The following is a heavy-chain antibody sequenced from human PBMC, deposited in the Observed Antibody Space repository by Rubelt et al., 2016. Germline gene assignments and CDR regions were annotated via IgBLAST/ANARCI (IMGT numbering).Heavy chain of an antibody. Sequence: SRGALVKPGGSLRLSCAASGFTFTNAWMSWVRQAPGKGLEWVGRIKTRTAGGTTDYAAPVKGRFTISRDDSKTTLYLQMNSLKTEDTAVYYCTSAGRYYYDSSGYYSTHNDGFDIWGQGTMVTVSS. CDR1: GFTFTNAW. D-gene: IGHD3-22*01. J-gene: IGHJ3*02. V-gene: IGHV3-15*02. CDR3: TSAGRYYYDSSGYYSTHNDGFDI. CDR2: IKTRTAGGTT.